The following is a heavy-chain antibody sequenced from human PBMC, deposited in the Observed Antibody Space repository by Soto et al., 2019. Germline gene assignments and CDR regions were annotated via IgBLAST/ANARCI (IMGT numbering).Heavy chain of an antibody. CDR1: GGSISSYY. D-gene: IGHD1-26*01. J-gene: IGHJ4*02. CDR3: ARGLSYSGSYHYFDY. V-gene: IGHV4-59*01. CDR2: IYYSGST. Sequence: QVQLQESGPGLVKPSETLSLTCTVSGGSISSYYWSWIRQPPGKGLEWIGYIYYSGSTNCNPSRKSRVTISVDTSKNQFSLKLSSVTAADTAVYYCARGLSYSGSYHYFDYWGQGTLVTVSS.